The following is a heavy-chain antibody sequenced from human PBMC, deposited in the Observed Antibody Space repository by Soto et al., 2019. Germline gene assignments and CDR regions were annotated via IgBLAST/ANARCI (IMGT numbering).Heavy chain of an antibody. V-gene: IGHV3-48*03. CDR1: GFTFSDYE. CDR2: ISLSGTTI. J-gene: IGHJ5*02. CDR3: AREGGFAWFYP. Sequence: EVHLVESGGGLVQPGGSLRLSCAASGFTFSDYEMNWVRQAPGKGLEWVSYISLSGTTIHYADSVKGRFTISRDNAKNSVYLQMNSLRVEDTAIYYCAREGGFAWFYPWGQGTLVTVSS.